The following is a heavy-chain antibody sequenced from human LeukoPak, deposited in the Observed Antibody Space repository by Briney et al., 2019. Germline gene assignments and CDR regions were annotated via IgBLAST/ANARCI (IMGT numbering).Heavy chain of an antibody. CDR3: ARTAAARGRFPQSRKNWFDP. CDR1: GGSISSSSYY. Sequence: SETLSLTCIVSGGSISSSSYYWGWIRQPPGKGLEWIGSIYHSGSTYYNPSLKSRVTISVDTSKNQFSLKLSSVTAADTAVYYCARTAAARGRFPQSRKNWFDPWGQGTLVTVSS. J-gene: IGHJ5*02. CDR2: IYHSGST. V-gene: IGHV4-39*07. D-gene: IGHD6-6*01.